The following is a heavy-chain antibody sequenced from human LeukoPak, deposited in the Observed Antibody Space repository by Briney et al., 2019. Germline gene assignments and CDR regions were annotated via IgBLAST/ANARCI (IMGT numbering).Heavy chain of an antibody. CDR3: ARVSVVVTALFDY. J-gene: IGHJ4*02. CDR1: GGFFSGYY. V-gene: IGHV4-34*01. Sequence: SETLSLTCAVYGGFFSGYYWSWIRQPPGKGLEWIGEINHSGSTNYNPSLKSRVTISVDTSKNQFSLKLSSVTAADTAVYYCARVSVVVTALFDYWGQGTLVTVSS. D-gene: IGHD2-21*02. CDR2: INHSGST.